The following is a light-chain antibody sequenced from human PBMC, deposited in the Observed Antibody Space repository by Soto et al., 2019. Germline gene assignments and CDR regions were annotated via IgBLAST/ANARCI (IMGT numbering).Light chain of an antibody. CDR2: DVS. J-gene: IGLJ2*01. CDR3: CSYGGSYTWV. V-gene: IGLV2-11*01. CDR1: SSDVDGYDH. Sequence: QSVLTQPRSVSGSPGQPVTISCTGTSSDVDGYDHVSWYQQHPGKAPKVMIYDVSKRPSGVPDRFSGSKSGNMASLTISGLQAEDEADYYCCSYGGSYTWVFGGGTKLTVL.